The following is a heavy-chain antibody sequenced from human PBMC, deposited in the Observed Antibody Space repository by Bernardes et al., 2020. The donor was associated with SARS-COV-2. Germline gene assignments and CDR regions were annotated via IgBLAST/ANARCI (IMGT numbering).Heavy chain of an antibody. CDR3: ARSDPGQLRMLVEDWYFDV. D-gene: IGHD2-8*01. CDR1: GFTFSSCA. CDR2: ISESGGET. Sequence: GGSLRLSCAASGFTFSSCAVSWVRQAPGKGLEWVSRISESGGETSYADSVKGRITISRDNSKNTLYLQMNSLRAEDTAVYYCARSDPGQLRMLVEDWYFDVWGRGTLVTVSS. J-gene: IGHJ2*01. V-gene: IGHV3-23*01.